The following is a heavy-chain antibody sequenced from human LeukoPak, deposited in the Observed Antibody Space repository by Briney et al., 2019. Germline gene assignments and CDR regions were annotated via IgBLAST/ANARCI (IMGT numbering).Heavy chain of an antibody. D-gene: IGHD1-26*01. CDR3: ARRGGSGRAFDY. CDR1: GASISGGTYY. Sequence: SSETLSLTCSVSGASISGGTYYWGWIRQPPGKGLEWIGSIYYNGSTYDNPSLKSRVTISVDTSKNQFSLKLSSVTAADTAVYYCARRGGSGRAFDYWGQGTLVTVSS. J-gene: IGHJ4*02. V-gene: IGHV4-39*01. CDR2: IYYNGST.